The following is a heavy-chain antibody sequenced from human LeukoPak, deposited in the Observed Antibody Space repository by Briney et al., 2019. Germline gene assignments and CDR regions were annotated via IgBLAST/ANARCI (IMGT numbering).Heavy chain of an antibody. CDR1: GVSISSYY. CDR2: IYYSGST. CDR3: ATEQWLGTTAEYFQH. J-gene: IGHJ1*01. D-gene: IGHD6-19*01. Sequence: SETLSLTCTVSGVSISSYYWSWIRQPPGKGLEWIGYIYYSGSTNYNPSLKSRVTISVDTSKNQFSLKLSSVTAADTAVYYCATEQWLGTTAEYFQHWGQGTLVTVSS. V-gene: IGHV4-59*08.